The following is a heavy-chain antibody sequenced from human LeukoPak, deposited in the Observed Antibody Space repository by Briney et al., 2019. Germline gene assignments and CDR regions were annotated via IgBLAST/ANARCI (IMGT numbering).Heavy chain of an antibody. CDR2: ISAYNGNT. Sequence: ASVTVSCKASGYTFTSYGISWVRQAPGQGLEWMGWISAYNGNTNYAQKLQGRVTITTDTSTSTAYMELRSLRSDDTAVYYCARVWGIAVAGEGGYWGQGTLVTVSS. V-gene: IGHV1-18*01. D-gene: IGHD6-19*01. CDR3: ARVWGIAVAGEGGY. J-gene: IGHJ4*02. CDR1: GYTFTSYG.